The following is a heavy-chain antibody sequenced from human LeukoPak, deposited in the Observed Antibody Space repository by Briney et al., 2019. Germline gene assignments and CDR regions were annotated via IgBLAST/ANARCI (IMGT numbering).Heavy chain of an antibody. Sequence: SETLSLTCTVSDGSISSYFWSWIRQPPGKGLEWIGYIYYSGSTNYNPSLKSRVTISVDTSKNQFSLKLSSVTAADTAVYYCARAVTRSVVRYFDWLPDYYMDVWGKGTTVTVSS. J-gene: IGHJ6*03. CDR2: IYYSGST. V-gene: IGHV4-59*01. D-gene: IGHD3-9*01. CDR3: ARAVTRSVVRYFDWLPDYYMDV. CDR1: DGSISSYF.